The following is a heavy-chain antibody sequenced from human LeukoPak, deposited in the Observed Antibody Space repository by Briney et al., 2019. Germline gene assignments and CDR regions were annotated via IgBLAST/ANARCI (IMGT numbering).Heavy chain of an antibody. D-gene: IGHD6-6*01. J-gene: IGHJ4*02. CDR3: ARGLARSSLPPHRKDLSYFGH. CDR2: VNSNKNT. Sequence: SETLSLTCAVYDGSFSGYYWTWIRQPPGKGLEWIGEVNSNKNTKYNSSLKSRVTISVDTSKNQFSLRLTSVTAADTAVYYCARGLARSSLPPHRKDLSYFGHWGQGTLVTVSS. CDR1: DGSFSGYY. V-gene: IGHV4-34*01.